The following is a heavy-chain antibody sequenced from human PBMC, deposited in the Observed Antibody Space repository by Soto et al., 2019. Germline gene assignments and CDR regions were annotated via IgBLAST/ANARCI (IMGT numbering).Heavy chain of an antibody. V-gene: IGHV3-20*01. Sequence: EVQLVESGGGVVRPGGSLRLSCAASGFTFDDYGMSWVRQAAGKGLEWVSGINWNGGSTGYADSVKGRFTISRDNAKNALYLQMNSLRAEDTALYHCARAFCSSTSCSAFDYWGEGTLVTVAS. CDR1: GFTFDDYG. CDR3: ARAFCSSTSCSAFDY. J-gene: IGHJ4*02. CDR2: INWNGGST. D-gene: IGHD2-2*01.